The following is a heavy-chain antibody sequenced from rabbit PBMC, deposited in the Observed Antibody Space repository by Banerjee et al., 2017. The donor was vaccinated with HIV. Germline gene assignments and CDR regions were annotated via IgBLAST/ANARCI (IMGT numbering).Heavy chain of an antibody. D-gene: IGHD4-1*01. Sequence: QLEESGGDLVTPGGTLTLTCTASGFDFSTYYMTWVRQAPGKGLEWIGTIYAGKGRTDYASWVNGRFTISRDNAQNTVDLQMNSLTAADTATYFCARDRGDWGYYFNLWGPGTLVTVS. CDR1: GFDFSTYY. V-gene: IGHV1S7*01. CDR3: ARDRGDWGYYFNL. CDR2: IYAGKGRT. J-gene: IGHJ4*01.